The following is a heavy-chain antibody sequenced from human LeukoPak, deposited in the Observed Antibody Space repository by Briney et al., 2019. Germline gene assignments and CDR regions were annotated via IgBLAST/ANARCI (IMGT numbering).Heavy chain of an antibody. J-gene: IGHJ4*02. Sequence: GGSLRLSCTASGFSFSDAWMTWVRQAPGKGLEWVGRIKPIATGGTTEYATPVKGRFTISRDDSKNTVYLQMNSLESEDTAVYYCTTPPDWGQGTLVTVSS. CDR3: TTPPD. CDR2: IKPIATGGTT. V-gene: IGHV3-15*01. CDR1: GFSFSDAW.